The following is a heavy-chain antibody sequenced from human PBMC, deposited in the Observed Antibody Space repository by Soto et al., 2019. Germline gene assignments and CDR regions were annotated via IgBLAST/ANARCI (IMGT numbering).Heavy chain of an antibody. CDR2: IYYSGST. V-gene: IGHV4-59*08. Sequence: SETLSLTCTVSGGSISSYYWSWIRQPPGKGLEWIGYIYYSGSTNYNPSLKSRVTISVDTSKNQFSLKLSSVTAADTAVYYCARAKAPFYSRGWYGFDPWGQGTLVTVPS. CDR1: GGSISSYY. CDR3: ARAKAPFYSRGWYGFDP. D-gene: IGHD6-19*01. J-gene: IGHJ5*02.